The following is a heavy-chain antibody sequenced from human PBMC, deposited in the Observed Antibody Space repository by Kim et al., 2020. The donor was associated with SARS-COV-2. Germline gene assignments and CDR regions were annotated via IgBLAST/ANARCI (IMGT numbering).Heavy chain of an antibody. CDR1: GGSISSNYW. V-gene: IGHV4-4*02. Sequence: SETLSLTCAVSGGSISSNYWWSWLRQSPGKGLEWIGEIYHSGTTNYSPSLESRVTISMDKSKNQFSLNLSSVAAADTAVYYCAREERGYFDSSGFYYYLDYWGQGALVTDSS. J-gene: IGHJ4*02. D-gene: IGHD3-22*01. CDR3: AREERGYFDSSGFYYYLDY. CDR2: IYHSGTT.